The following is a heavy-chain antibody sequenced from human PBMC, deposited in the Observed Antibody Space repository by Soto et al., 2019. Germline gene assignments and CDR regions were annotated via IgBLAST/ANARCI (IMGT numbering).Heavy chain of an antibody. V-gene: IGHV4-30-4*01. J-gene: IGHJ4*02. CDR1: GGSISTVNYW. CDR2: IYNGGST. Sequence: QVQLQESGPGLVKPSQTLSLTCTVSGGSISTVNYWWSWIRQSPDMGLEWIGHIYNGGSTYNNPSLERRVTLPVDTSKNQLSLTLGSVSAAATALYYCARGPSGDNVDSWGQGTLVTVSS. D-gene: IGHD7-27*01. CDR3: ARGPSGDNVDS.